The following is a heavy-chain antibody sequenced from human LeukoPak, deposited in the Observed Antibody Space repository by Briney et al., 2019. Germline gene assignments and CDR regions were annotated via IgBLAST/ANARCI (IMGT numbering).Heavy chain of an antibody. V-gene: IGHV3-7*01. CDR3: ARDPYSGSYGAYYYYYMDV. D-gene: IGHD1-26*01. J-gene: IGHJ6*03. CDR2: IGPDGSDK. Sequence: GGSLRLSCTTSGFLFSSYWMSWVRQAPGKGLEWVANIGPDGSDKQYVDSMKGRFTISRDNAQNSVYLHMNSLTAEDTAVYYCARDPYSGSYGAYYYYYMDVWGKGTTVTISS. CDR1: GFLFSSYW.